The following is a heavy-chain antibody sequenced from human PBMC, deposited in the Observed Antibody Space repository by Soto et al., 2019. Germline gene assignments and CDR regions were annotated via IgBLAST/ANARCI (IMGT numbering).Heavy chain of an antibody. V-gene: IGHV4-59*01. CDR1: GGSISSYY. D-gene: IGHD2-2*01. Sequence: SETLSLTCTVSGGSISSYYWSWIRQPPGKGLEWIGYIYYSGSTNYNPSLKSRVTISVDTSKNQFSLKLSSVTAADTAVYYCARGEVRVAMPSGYWGQGTLVTVS. CDR3: ARGEVRVAMPSGY. J-gene: IGHJ4*02. CDR2: IYYSGST.